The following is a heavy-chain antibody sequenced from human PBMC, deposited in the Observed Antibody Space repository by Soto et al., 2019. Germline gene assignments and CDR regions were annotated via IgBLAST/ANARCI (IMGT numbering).Heavy chain of an antibody. J-gene: IGHJ5*02. V-gene: IGHV3-21*01. CDR1: GFTFSSYS. D-gene: IGHD2-15*01. CDR2: ISSSSSYI. Sequence: GGSLRLSCAASGFTFSSYSMNWVRQAPGKGLEWVSSISSSSSYIYYADSVKGRFTISRDNAKNSLYLQMNSLRAEDTAVYYCTASVPRKRPLLNWFDPWGQGTLVTVSS. CDR3: TASVPRKRPLLNWFDP.